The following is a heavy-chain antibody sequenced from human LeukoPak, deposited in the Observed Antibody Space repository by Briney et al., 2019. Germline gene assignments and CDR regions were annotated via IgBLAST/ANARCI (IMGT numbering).Heavy chain of an antibody. V-gene: IGHV4-39*07. CDR3: ARGVGLHVYYFDY. Sequence: PSETLSLTCTVSGGSISSSSYYWGWIRQPPGKGLEWIGSIYYSGSTYYNPSLKSRVTLSVDTSKNQFSLKLSSVTAADTAVYYCARGVGLHVYYFDYWGQGSLVTVSS. CDR1: GGSISSSSYY. CDR2: IYYSGST. D-gene: IGHD3-16*01. J-gene: IGHJ4*02.